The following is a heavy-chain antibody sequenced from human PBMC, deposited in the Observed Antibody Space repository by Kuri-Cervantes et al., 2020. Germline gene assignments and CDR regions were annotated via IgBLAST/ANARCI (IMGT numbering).Heavy chain of an antibody. CDR1: GFTFDDYA. Sequence: SLKISCAASGFTFDDYAMHWVRQAPGKGLEWVSGISWNSGSIGYADSVKGRFTISRDNSKNTLYLQMNSLRAEDTAVYYCARAGEGFGELFRGCFDYWGQGTLVTVSS. CDR3: ARAGEGFGELFRGCFDY. V-gene: IGHV3-9*01. D-gene: IGHD3-10*01. J-gene: IGHJ4*02. CDR2: ISWNSGSI.